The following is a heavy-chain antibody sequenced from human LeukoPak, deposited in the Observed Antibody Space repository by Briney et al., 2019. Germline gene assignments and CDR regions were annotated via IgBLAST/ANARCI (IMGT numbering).Heavy chain of an antibody. D-gene: IGHD3-10*02. V-gene: IGHV3-48*04. CDR3: AELGITMIGGV. CDR1: GFTFSNYS. CDR2: VRSSSSTI. Sequence: GGSLRLSCEASGFTFSNYSMNWVRQAPGKGLEWVSYVRSSSSTINYADSVKGRFTISRDNAKNSLYLQMNSLRAEDTAVYYCAELGITMIGGVWGKGTTVTISS. J-gene: IGHJ6*04.